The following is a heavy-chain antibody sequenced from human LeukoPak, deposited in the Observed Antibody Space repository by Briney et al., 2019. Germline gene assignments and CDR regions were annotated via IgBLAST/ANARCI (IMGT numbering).Heavy chain of an antibody. V-gene: IGHV4-59*01. J-gene: IGHJ4*02. CDR1: GGSISSYY. CDR3: AGYSGSSVDY. Sequence: SETLSLTCTVSGGSISSYYWSWIRQPPGKGLEWIGYIYYSGSTNYNPSLKSRVTISVDTSKNQFSLKVTSVTAADTAVYYCAGYSGSSVDYWGQGTLVIVSP. CDR2: IYYSGST. D-gene: IGHD6-6*01.